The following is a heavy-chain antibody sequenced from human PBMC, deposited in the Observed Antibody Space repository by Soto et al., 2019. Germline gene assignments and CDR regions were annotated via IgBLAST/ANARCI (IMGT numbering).Heavy chain of an antibody. CDR3: AREFSGSYPDY. Sequence: GGSLRLSCTASGFTFGYFAMTWVRQAPGKGLEWVGFIRSKPYGGTTEYAASVKDRFTISRDDSKSIAYLQMNSLKTEDTAVYYCAREFSGSYPDYWGQGTLVTVSS. J-gene: IGHJ4*02. CDR2: IRSKPYGGTT. D-gene: IGHD1-26*01. CDR1: GFTFGYFA. V-gene: IGHV3-49*04.